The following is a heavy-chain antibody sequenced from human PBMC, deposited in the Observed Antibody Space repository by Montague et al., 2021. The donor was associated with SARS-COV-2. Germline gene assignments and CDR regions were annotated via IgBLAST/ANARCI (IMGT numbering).Heavy chain of an antibody. CDR2: IYYSGST. CDR3: ARRVVGGWYATTPENDY. CDR1: GGSISSSSYY. J-gene: IGHJ4*02. D-gene: IGHD6-19*01. V-gene: IGHV4-39*01. Sequence: SETLSLTCTVPGGSISSSSYYWGWIRQPPGKGLEWIGSIYYSGSTYYNPSLKSRVTISVDTSKNQFSLKLSSVTAADTAVYYCARRVVGGWYATTPENDYWGQGTLVTVSS.